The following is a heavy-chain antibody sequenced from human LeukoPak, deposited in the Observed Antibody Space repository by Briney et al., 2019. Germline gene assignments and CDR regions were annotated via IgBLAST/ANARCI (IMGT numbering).Heavy chain of an antibody. Sequence: GGSLRLACAASGFTFSSYAMYWGRQAPGKVLEWVSGIFGSGGIRHDADSVKGRVTISIDNSKTTVYLQMNSPRAEDTAVYSSAKPTTGHSSGRLPGSPVHYSGQATLVTVSS. CDR3: AKPTTGHSSGRLPGSPVHY. J-gene: IGHJ4*02. D-gene: IGHD6-19*01. V-gene: IGHV3-23*01. CDR2: IFGSGGIR. CDR1: GFTFSSYA.